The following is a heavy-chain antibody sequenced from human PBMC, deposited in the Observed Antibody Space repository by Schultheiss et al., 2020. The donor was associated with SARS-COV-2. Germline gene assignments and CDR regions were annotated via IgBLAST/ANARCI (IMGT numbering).Heavy chain of an antibody. J-gene: IGHJ4*02. V-gene: IGHV3-74*01. CDR1: GLTFSDYW. CDR2: LKSDGSIT. Sequence: GESLKISCVVSGLTFSDYWMHWVRQAPGKGLVWVSRLKSDGSITAYADSVEGRFTISRDNAKNSLHLQMNSLRDEDTAVYYCARRFDNWGQGTLVTVSS. CDR3: ARRFDN.